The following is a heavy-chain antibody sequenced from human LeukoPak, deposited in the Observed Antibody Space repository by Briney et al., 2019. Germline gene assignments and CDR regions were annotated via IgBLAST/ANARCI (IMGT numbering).Heavy chain of an antibody. D-gene: IGHD3-10*01. CDR2: FDPEDGET. CDR3: AIAYGSGFNWFDP. V-gene: IGHV1-24*01. CDR1: GYTLTELS. Sequence: RRASVKVSCKVFGYTLTELSMHWVRQAPGKGLEWMGGFDPEDGETIYAQKFQGRVTMTEDTSTDTAYMELSSLRSEDTAVYYCAIAYGSGFNWFDPWGQGTLVTVSS. J-gene: IGHJ5*02.